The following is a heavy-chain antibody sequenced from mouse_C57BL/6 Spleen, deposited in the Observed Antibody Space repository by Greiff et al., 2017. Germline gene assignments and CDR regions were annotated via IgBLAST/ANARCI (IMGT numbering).Heavy chain of an antibody. CDR2: INPGGGGT. J-gene: IGHJ1*03. D-gene: IGHD1-1*01. Sequence: QVQLQQSGAELVRPGTSVKVSCKASGYAFTNYLIEWVKQRPGQGLEWIGVINPGGGGTNYNEKFKGKATLTADKSSSTAYMQLSSLTSEDSAVYFCARRYYGGRGDWYLDVWGTGTTVTVSS. V-gene: IGHV1-54*01. CDR1: GYAFTNYL. CDR3: ARRYYGGRGDWYLDV.